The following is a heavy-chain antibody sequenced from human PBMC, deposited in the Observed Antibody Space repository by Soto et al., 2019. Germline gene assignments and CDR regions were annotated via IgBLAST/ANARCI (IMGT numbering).Heavy chain of an antibody. J-gene: IGHJ6*02. CDR3: ASSTVVYYYYCGMDV. D-gene: IGHD4-17*01. V-gene: IGHV1-69*13. CDR1: GGTFSSYA. CDR2: IIPIFGTA. Sequence: SVKVSCKASGGTFSSYAISWVRQAPGQGLEWMGGIIPIFGTADYAQKFQGRVTITADESTSTAYMELSSLRSEDTAVYYCASSTVVYYYYCGMDVWGQGTTVTVSS.